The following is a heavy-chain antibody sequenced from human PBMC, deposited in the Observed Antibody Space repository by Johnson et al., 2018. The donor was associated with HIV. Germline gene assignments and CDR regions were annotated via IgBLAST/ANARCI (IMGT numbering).Heavy chain of an antibody. CDR2: INSDGSST. Sequence: VQLVESGGDLVQPGGSLRLSCVGSGFTFSTNWMHWVRQAPGKGLVWVSRINSDGSSTSYADSVKGRFTISRDNAKNTLYLQMDSLGAEDTAVYYCARERNRIVVDDDAFDIWGQGTMVTVSS. CDR3: ARERNRIVVDDDAFDI. V-gene: IGHV3-74*01. J-gene: IGHJ3*02. D-gene: IGHD3-22*01. CDR1: GFTFSTNW.